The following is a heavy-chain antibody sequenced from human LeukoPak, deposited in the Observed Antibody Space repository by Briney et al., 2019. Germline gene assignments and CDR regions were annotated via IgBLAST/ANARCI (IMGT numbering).Heavy chain of an antibody. V-gene: IGHV3-23*01. CDR1: GFTFSSYA. CDR3: AKAPYYDFWSGYPNYFDY. CDR2: ISGSGGST. J-gene: IGHJ4*02. Sequence: GGSLRLSCAASGFTFSSYAMSWVRQAPGKGLEWVSAISGSGGSTYYADSVKGRFTISRDNSKSTLYLQMNSLRAEDTAVYYFAKAPYYDFWSGYPNYFDYWGQGTLVTVSS. D-gene: IGHD3-3*01.